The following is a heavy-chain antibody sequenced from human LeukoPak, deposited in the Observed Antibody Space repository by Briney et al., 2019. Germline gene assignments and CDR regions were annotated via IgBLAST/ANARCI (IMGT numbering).Heavy chain of an antibody. D-gene: IGHD6-19*01. CDR2: ISGSGGNT. CDR3: AKKVSSSGGPYYSDY. J-gene: IGHJ4*02. CDR1: GFTFSTYA. Sequence: PGGSLRLSCAASGFTFSTYAVSWVRQAPGKGLEWVXLISGSGGNTYYADSVKGRFTISRDNSKNTLYLQMDSLRAEDTAIYYCAKKVSSSGGPYYSDYWGQGTLVTVSS. V-gene: IGHV3-23*01.